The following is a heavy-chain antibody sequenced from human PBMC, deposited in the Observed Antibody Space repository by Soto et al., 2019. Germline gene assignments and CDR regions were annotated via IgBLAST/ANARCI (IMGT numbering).Heavy chain of an antibody. CDR3: AHRRPYSNSPEYFFDY. V-gene: IGHV2-5*02. CDR2: IYWDDDK. CDR1: GFSLSTSGVD. D-gene: IGHD6-6*01. J-gene: IGHJ4*02. Sequence: QITLKESGPTLVKPTQTLTLTCTFSGFSLSTSGVDVGWIRQPPGKALEWLALIYWDDDKRYKPSLKSRLTIPKGTSRNQVVLPMTNMDPLDTATYYCAHRRPYSNSPEYFFDYWGQGTLVTVSS.